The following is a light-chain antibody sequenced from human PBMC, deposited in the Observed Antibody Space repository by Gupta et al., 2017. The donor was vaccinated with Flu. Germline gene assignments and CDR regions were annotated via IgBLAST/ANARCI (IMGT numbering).Light chain of an antibody. CDR2: WAS. J-gene: IGKJ1*01. Sequence: CKSSQNVLYISNNKSYLAWYQQKPGQPPKLLIYWASTRESGVPDRFSGSGSGTDFTLTISSLQAEDVAVYYCQQYYSTPWTFGQGTSVEI. CDR1: QNVLYISNNKSY. V-gene: IGKV4-1*01. CDR3: QQYYSTPWT.